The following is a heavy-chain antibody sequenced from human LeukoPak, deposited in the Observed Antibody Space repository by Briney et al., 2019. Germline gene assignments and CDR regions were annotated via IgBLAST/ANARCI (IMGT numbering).Heavy chain of an antibody. J-gene: IGHJ4*02. D-gene: IGHD2-2*01. V-gene: IGHV3-74*01. CDR1: GHYW. CDR3: VSFYETY. CDR2: INGDGSWT. Sequence: GGSLRLSCAASGHYWMHWVRQAPGKGLVWVSNINGDGSWTTYADSVKGRFTISKNNAKNTVYLQMNNLRAEDTAVYYCVSFYETYWGRGTLVTVSS.